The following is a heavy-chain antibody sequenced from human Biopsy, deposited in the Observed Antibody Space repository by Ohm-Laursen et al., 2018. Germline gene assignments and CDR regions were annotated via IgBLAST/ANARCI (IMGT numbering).Heavy chain of an antibody. CDR1: GFTFSNYA. CDR2: ISYHGSDK. Sequence: SLRLSCSASGFTFSNYAMHWVRQASGKGLEWVAVISYHGSDKYYAGSVQGRFIISRDNSNNTLYVQMNSLRHEDTAVYYCATEVVPAGIGGHWLDPWGQGTLVTVSS. CDR3: ATEVVPAGIGGHWLDP. V-gene: IGHV3-30*03. D-gene: IGHD2-2*01. J-gene: IGHJ5*02.